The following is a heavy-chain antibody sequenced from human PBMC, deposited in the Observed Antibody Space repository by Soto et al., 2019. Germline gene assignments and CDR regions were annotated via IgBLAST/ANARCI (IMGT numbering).Heavy chain of an antibody. CDR1: GFTFDDYA. D-gene: IGHD1-7*01. CDR2: ISWNSGSI. CDR3: AKGVAGTILSAFDI. J-gene: IGHJ3*02. Sequence: EVQLVESGGGLVQPGRSLRLSCAASGFTFDDYAMHWVRQAPGKGLEWVSGISWNSGSIGYADSVKGRFTISRDNAKNSLYLQMNSLRAEDTALYYCAKGVAGTILSAFDIWGQGTMVTLSS. V-gene: IGHV3-9*01.